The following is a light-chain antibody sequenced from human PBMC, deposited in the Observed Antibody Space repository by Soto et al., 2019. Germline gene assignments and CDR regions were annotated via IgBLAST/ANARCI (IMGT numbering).Light chain of an antibody. CDR1: TGTLTSGHF. J-gene: IGLJ2*01. Sequence: VVTQDPSLTVSPGGTVTLTCGSSTGTLTSGHFPYWFQQKPGQAPRALIFDTSKKYSWTPARFSGSLLGGKAALTLSGAQPEDEADYYCLLYSAVARVFSGGTQLTVL. CDR2: DTS. V-gene: IGLV7-46*01. CDR3: LLYSAVARV.